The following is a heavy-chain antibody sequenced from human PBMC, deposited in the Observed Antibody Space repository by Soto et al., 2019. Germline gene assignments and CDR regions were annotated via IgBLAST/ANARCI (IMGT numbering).Heavy chain of an antibody. CDR2: ISTSGGST. D-gene: IGHD2-2*01. V-gene: IGHV3-23*01. CDR3: AKSKPLVPAASDYFDY. Sequence: ASVKVSCEASGFTFSNYAMSWVRQAPGKGLEWVSGISTSGGSTFYADSVKGRFAISRDNSKNTLYPLMSGLRAEDTAVYYCAKSKPLVPAASDYFDYWGQGTLVTVPQ. CDR1: GFTFSNYA. J-gene: IGHJ4*02.